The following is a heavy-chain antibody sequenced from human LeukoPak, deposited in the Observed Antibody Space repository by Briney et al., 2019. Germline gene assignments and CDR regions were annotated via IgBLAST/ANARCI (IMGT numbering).Heavy chain of an antibody. Sequence: ASVKVSCKASGYIYTGYDINWVRQATGQGLEWMGWMNPNSGNTGYAQQFQGRVTITRNTSISTAYMELSSLRSEDTAVYYCARGFGGYETDYWGQGTLVTVSS. D-gene: IGHD5-12*01. CDR2: MNPNSGNT. J-gene: IGHJ4*02. V-gene: IGHV1-8*01. CDR1: GYIYTGYD. CDR3: ARGFGGYETDY.